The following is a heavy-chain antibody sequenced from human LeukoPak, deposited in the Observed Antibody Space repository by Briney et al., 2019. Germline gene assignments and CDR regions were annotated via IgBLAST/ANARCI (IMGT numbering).Heavy chain of an antibody. D-gene: IGHD2-2*02. CDR2: IIPIFGTA. CDR1: GGTFSSYA. J-gene: IGHJ5*02. CDR3: ARGVGYCSSTSCYTGSVGWFGP. Sequence: ASVKVSCKASGGTFSSYAISWVRQAPGQGLEWMGGIIPIFGTANYAQKFQGRVTITTDESTSTAYMELSSLRSEDTAVYYCARGVGYCSSTSCYTGSVGWFGPWGQGTLVTVSS. V-gene: IGHV1-69*05.